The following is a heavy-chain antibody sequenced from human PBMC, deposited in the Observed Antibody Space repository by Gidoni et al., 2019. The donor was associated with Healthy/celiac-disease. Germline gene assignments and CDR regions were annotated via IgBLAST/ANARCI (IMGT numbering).Heavy chain of an antibody. CDR2: IYYSGST. V-gene: IGHV4-59*01. CDR1: GGSISSYY. D-gene: IGHD3-3*01. CDR3: ARGPSYDFWSGTYYYMDV. J-gene: IGHJ6*03. Sequence: QVQLQESGPGLVKPSETLSLTCTVSGGSISSYYWSWIRQPPGQGLAWIVYIYYSGSTNYNPSLKSRVTISVDTSKNQFSLKLSSVTAADTAVYYCARGPSYDFWSGTYYYMDVWGKGTTVTVSS.